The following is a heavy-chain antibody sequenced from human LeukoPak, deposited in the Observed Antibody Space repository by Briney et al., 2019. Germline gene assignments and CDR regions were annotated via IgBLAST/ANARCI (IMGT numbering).Heavy chain of an antibody. V-gene: IGHV3-7*01. Sequence: GGSLRLSCAAFGFSLSGYWMSWGGHGPGKGLEWVARLHADGSEKYYVDSVKGRFTISRDNAKNSLYLQMNSLRVEDTAVYYCARGGYSFDYLGQGTLVTVSS. CDR3: ARGGYSFDY. D-gene: IGHD5-12*01. CDR1: GFSLSGYW. J-gene: IGHJ4*02. CDR2: LHADGSEK.